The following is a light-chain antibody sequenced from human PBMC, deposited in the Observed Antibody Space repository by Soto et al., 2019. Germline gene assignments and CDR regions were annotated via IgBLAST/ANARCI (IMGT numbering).Light chain of an antibody. CDR3: CSYTSASTYV. V-gene: IGLV2-14*03. CDR1: SSDVGAYNY. J-gene: IGLJ1*01. CDR2: GVT. Sequence: QSALTQPASVSRSPRQSIAISCTGTSSDVGAYNYVSWYQHHPGKVPKLVIYGVTNRPSGISDRFSGSKSGNTASLTISGLQAEDEADFYCCSYTSASTYVFGPGTKVTVL.